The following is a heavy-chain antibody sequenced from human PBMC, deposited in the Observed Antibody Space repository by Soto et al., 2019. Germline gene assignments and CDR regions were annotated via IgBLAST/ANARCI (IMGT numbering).Heavy chain of an antibody. CDR1: GFPFSSYW. CDR2: IKQDGSEK. V-gene: IGHV3-7*03. D-gene: IGHD1-20*01. CDR3: ARVSNWKYYFDY. Sequence: GGSLRLSCAASGFPFSSYWMTWVRQAPGKGLEWVANIKQDGSEKYYVDSVKGRFTISRDNAKNSLYLQMNSLRAEDTAVYYCARVSNWKYYFDYWGQGTLVTVSS. J-gene: IGHJ4*02.